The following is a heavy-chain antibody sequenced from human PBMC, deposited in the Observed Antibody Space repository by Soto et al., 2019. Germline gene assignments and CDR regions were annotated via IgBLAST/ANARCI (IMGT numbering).Heavy chain of an antibody. J-gene: IGHJ4*02. D-gene: IGHD6-13*01. Sequence: GSLRLSCAASGFTFSSYWMHWVRQAPGKGLVWVSRINSDGSSTSYADSVKGRFTISRDNAKNTLYLQMNSLRAEDTAVYYCARAYSSSWYYFDYWGQGTLVTVSS. V-gene: IGHV3-74*01. CDR2: INSDGSST. CDR3: ARAYSSSWYYFDY. CDR1: GFTFSSYW.